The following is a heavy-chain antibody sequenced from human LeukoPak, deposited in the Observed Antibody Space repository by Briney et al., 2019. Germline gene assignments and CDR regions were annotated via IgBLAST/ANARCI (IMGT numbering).Heavy chain of an antibody. Sequence: AASVKVSCKASGYTFTTYNINWVRQAPGQGLEWMGWISGYNGNTNYAQKLQGRVTMTTDTSTSTAYMELRSLKSEDTAVYYCAMSGYSYGDLDYWGQGTLVTVSS. CDR3: AMSGYSYGDLDY. D-gene: IGHD5-18*01. V-gene: IGHV1-18*01. CDR1: GYTFTTYN. J-gene: IGHJ4*02. CDR2: ISGYNGNT.